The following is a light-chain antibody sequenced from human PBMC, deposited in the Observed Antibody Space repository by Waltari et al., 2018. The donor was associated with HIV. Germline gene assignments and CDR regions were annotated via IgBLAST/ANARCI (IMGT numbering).Light chain of an antibody. CDR1: RKILYRYSKKRY. CDR3: QQYYSVPYT. V-gene: IGKV4-1*01. J-gene: IGKJ2*01. Sequence: DVVVTQYPDSLAVSVGERGTLNCKSSRKILYRYSKKRYLAWYQHQAGQLPKLLIYWASTRESGVPDRFSGSGSGTDFTLTISSLQAEDVAVYYCQQYYSVPYTFGHGTKLEIK. CDR2: WAS.